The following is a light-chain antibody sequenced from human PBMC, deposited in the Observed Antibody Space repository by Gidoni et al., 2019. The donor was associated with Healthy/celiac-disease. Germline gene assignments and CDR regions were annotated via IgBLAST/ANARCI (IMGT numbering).Light chain of an antibody. V-gene: IGLV1-40*01. CDR2: GNS. CDR3: QSYDSSLSGVV. J-gene: IGLJ2*01. CDR1: SSNIGAGYD. Sequence: QSVLTQPPSVSGAPGPRVTIPCTGRSSNIGAGYDVHWYQQLPGTAPKLLIYGNSNRPSGVPDRFSGSKSGTSASLAITGLQAEDEADYYCQSYDSSLSGVVFGGGTKLTVL.